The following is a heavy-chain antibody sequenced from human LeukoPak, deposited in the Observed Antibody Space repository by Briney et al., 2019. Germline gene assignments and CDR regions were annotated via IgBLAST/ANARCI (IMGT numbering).Heavy chain of an antibody. D-gene: IGHD2-8*01. Sequence: SVKVSCKASGVTFSSYAISWVRQAPGQGLEWMGRIIPIFGIANYAQKFQGRVTITADKSTSTAYMELSSLRSEDTAVYYCARDCTNGVCYLPLYYYGMDVWGQGTTVTVSS. CDR2: IIPIFGIA. J-gene: IGHJ6*02. V-gene: IGHV1-69*04. CDR3: ARDCTNGVCYLPLYYYGMDV. CDR1: GVTFSSYA.